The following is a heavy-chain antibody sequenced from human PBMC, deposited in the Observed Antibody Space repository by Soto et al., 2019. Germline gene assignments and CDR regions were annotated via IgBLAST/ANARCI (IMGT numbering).Heavy chain of an antibody. CDR1: GFSLSDFA. V-gene: IGHV3-30*04. J-gene: IGHJ4*02. CDR2: ISYDGTKK. D-gene: IGHD4-17*01. CDR3: ASTVGDYDAYFGY. Sequence: QVQLVQSGGGVVQPGRSLRLSCAASGFSLSDFAMHWVRQAPGKGLEWVAVISYDGTKKYFADSVKGRFTISRDNSNNTLFLQMNNLRPDETVVYYCASTVGDYDAYFGYWGQGTLVTVSS.